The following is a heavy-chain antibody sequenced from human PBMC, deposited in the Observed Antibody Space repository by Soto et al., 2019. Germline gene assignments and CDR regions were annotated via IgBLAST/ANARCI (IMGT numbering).Heavy chain of an antibody. D-gene: IGHD3-10*01. CDR1: GFSLSTSGVS. CDR2: IYWDDDK. J-gene: IGHJ3*02. Sequence: QITLKESGPTLVKPTQTLTLTCTFSGFSLSTSGVSVGWIRQPPGKALEWLALIYWDDDKRYSPSLKSRLTITKDXXKXQXCLTMTNMDPVDTATYYCAHRRYYGSGEFPSHAFDIWGQGTMVTVSS. V-gene: IGHV2-5*02. CDR3: AHRRYYGSGEFPSHAFDI.